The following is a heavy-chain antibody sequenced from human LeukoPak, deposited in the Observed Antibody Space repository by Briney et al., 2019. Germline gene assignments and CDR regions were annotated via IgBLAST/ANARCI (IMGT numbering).Heavy chain of an antibody. CDR2: ISWSSGSI. D-gene: IGHD3-22*01. Sequence: PGGSLRLSCAASGFTFDDYAMHWVRQAPGKGLEWVSGISWSSGSIGYADSVKGRFTISRDNAKNSLYLQMNSLRAEDTALYYCAKDMSNNYYDSSLFDYWGQGTLVTVSS. V-gene: IGHV3-9*01. CDR3: AKDMSNNYYDSSLFDY. J-gene: IGHJ4*02. CDR1: GFTFDDYA.